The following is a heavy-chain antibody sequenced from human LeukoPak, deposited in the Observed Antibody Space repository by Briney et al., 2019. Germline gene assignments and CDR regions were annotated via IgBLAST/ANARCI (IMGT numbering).Heavy chain of an antibody. D-gene: IGHD6-19*01. CDR3: ARGRIAVAGTYIPSNWGPQLYYMDV. CDR1: GGSISSYY. CDR2: FHNSGRP. V-gene: IGHV4-59*12. Sequence: SETLSLTCTVSGGSISSYYWSWIRQPPGKGLEWIGYFHNSGRPNYSPSLKSRVTISIDASKNQFSLKLSSVTAADTAVYYCARGRIAVAGTYIPSNWGPQLYYMDVWGKGTTVTVSS. J-gene: IGHJ6*03.